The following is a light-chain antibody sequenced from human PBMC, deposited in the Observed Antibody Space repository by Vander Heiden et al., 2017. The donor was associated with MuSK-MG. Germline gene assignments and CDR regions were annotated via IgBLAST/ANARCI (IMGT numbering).Light chain of an antibody. Sequence: EIVLTQYPATLSLSPGERATLSCRASQSVSSYLAWYQQKPGQAPRLLIYDASNMATGIPARFSGSGSGTDFTLTSSSLEPEDFAVYYCQQRGNGLTFGGGTKVEIK. CDR1: QSVSSY. CDR3: QQRGNGLT. CDR2: DAS. V-gene: IGKV3-11*01. J-gene: IGKJ4*01.